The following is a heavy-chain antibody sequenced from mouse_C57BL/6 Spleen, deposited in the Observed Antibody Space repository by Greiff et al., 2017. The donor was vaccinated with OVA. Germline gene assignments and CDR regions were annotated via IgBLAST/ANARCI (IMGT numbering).Heavy chain of an antibody. CDR3: ARRMDYGSSYGGYLDV. Sequence: VQLQQSGAELARPGASVKMSCKASGYTFTSYTMHWVKQRPGQGLEWIGYINPSSGYTKYNQKFKDKATLTADKSSSTAYMQLSSLTSEDSAVYYCARRMDYGSSYGGYLDVWGTGTTVTVSS. J-gene: IGHJ1*03. CDR2: INPSSGYT. CDR1: GYTFTSYT. V-gene: IGHV1-4*01. D-gene: IGHD1-1*01.